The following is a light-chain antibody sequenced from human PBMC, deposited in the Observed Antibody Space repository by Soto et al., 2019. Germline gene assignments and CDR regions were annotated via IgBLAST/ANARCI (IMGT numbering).Light chain of an antibody. V-gene: IGLV2-14*01. J-gene: IGLJ3*02. CDR3: SSYTSSNTWV. CDR2: EVS. CDR1: SSDVGDYNY. Sequence: QSALTQPASVSGSPGQSITISCTGTSSDVGDYNYVSWYQQHPGKAPKLMIYEVSNRPSGVSNRFSGSKSGKTASLTISGLQAEDEADYYCSSYTSSNTWVFGGGTKLTVL.